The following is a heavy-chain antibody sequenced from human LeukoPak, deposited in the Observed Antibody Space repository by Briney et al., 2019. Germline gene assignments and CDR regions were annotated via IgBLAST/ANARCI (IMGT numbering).Heavy chain of an antibody. D-gene: IGHD3-16*01. V-gene: IGHV4-59*11. Sequence: KTSETLSLTCTVSGGSISNHYWSWIRQAPGKGPEWIGNIYYSGSTNYNPSVKSRVTISVDTSKNEFSLRLSSVTAADTAVYYCAKHLTNAYYDMIWFDPWGQGTLVTVSS. CDR3: AKHLTNAYYDMIWFDP. CDR2: IYYSGST. CDR1: GGSISNHY. J-gene: IGHJ5*02.